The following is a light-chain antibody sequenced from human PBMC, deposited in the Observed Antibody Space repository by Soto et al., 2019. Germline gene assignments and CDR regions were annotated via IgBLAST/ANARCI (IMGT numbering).Light chain of an antibody. CDR1: QSVSSN. V-gene: IGKV3-15*01. Sequence: EIVMTQSPATLSVSPGERATLSCRASQSVSSNLAWYQQKPGQAPRLLIYGASTRATGIPARFSGSGSGTEFTLTCSSLQSEDFAVYYCQQYNNWPPWYTFGQGTKLEIK. J-gene: IGKJ2*01. CDR2: GAS. CDR3: QQYNNWPPWYT.